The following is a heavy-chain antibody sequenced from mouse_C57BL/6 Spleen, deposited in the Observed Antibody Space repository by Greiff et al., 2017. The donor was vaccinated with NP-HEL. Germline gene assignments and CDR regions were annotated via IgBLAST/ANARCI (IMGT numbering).Heavy chain of an antibody. Sequence: QVQLQQSGAELAKPGASVKLSCKASGYTFTSYWMHWVQQRPGQGLEWIGYINPSSGYTKSNQKFKDKATLTADKSSSTAYMQLSSLTYEDSAVYYCARDGSSHRGYFDVWGTGTTVTVSS. D-gene: IGHD1-1*01. CDR3: ARDGSSHRGYFDV. V-gene: IGHV1-7*01. CDR1: GYTFTSYW. J-gene: IGHJ1*03. CDR2: INPSSGYT.